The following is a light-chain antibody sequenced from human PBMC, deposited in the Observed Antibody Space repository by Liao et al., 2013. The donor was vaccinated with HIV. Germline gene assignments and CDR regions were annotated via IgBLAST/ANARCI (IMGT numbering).Light chain of an antibody. CDR1: KLGEKF. Sequence: YEVTQAPSMSVSPGQTVSITCSGRKLGEKFACWYQKKAGQSPVLVIYEDKKRPSGISERFSGTNSGNTATLTIRETQTLDEAEYYCQAWDSSTGSVFGPGTKVTVL. V-gene: IGLV3-1*01. J-gene: IGLJ1*01. CDR3: QAWDSSTGSV. CDR2: EDK.